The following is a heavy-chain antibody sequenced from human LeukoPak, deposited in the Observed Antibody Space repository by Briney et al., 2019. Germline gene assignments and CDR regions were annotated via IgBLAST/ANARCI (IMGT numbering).Heavy chain of an antibody. Sequence: SETLSLTCTVSGGSISSSSYYWGWIRQPPGQGLEWIGSIYYSGSTYYNPSLKSRVTISVDTSKNQFSLKLSSVTAADTAVYYCARAPRPPTYYYDSSGYYSDYWGQGTLVTVSS. D-gene: IGHD3-22*01. J-gene: IGHJ4*02. V-gene: IGHV4-39*01. CDR3: ARAPRPPTYYYDSSGYYSDY. CDR1: GGSISSSSYY. CDR2: IYYSGST.